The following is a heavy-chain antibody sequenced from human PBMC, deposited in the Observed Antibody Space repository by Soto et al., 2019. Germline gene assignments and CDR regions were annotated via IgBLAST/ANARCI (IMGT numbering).Heavy chain of an antibody. CDR2: ISSSSSTI. D-gene: IGHD3-10*01. V-gene: IGHV3-48*01. Sequence: GGSLRLSCAASGFTFSSYSMNWVRQAPGKGLEWVSYISSSSSTIYYADSVKGRFTISRDNAKNSLYLQMNSLRAEDTAVYYCARDPGTTMVRGVIVPAWGQGTLVTVSS. J-gene: IGHJ5*02. CDR1: GFTFSSYS. CDR3: ARDPGTTMVRGVIVPA.